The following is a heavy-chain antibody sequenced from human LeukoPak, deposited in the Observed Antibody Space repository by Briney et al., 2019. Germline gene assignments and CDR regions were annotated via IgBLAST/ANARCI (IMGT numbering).Heavy chain of an antibody. CDR3: AKDVGALLLYYYMDV. CDR2: ISWNSGSI. D-gene: IGHD2-21*01. Sequence: GGSLRLSCAASGFTFDDYAMHWVRQAPGKGLEWVSGISWNSGSIGYADSVKGRFTISRDNAKNSLYLQMNSLRAEDMALYYCAKDVGALLLYYYMDVWGKGTTVTVSS. CDR1: GFTFDDYA. V-gene: IGHV3-9*03. J-gene: IGHJ6*03.